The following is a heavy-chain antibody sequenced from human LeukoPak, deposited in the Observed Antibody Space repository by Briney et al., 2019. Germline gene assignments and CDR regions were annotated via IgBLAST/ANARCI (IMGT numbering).Heavy chain of an antibody. CDR1: GFTFSTYG. Sequence: GGSLRLSCAASGFTFSTYGMSWVRQAPGKGLEWVSGISGSGGSRFYTDSVKGRFTISRDNSKNTLYLQMNSLRAEDTAVYYCARVYSSSWYAGLNYWGQGTLVTVSS. CDR2: ISGSGGSR. J-gene: IGHJ4*02. V-gene: IGHV3-23*01. CDR3: ARVYSSSWYAGLNY. D-gene: IGHD6-13*01.